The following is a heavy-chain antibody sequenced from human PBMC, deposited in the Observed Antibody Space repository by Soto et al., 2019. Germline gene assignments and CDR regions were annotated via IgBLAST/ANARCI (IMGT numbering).Heavy chain of an antibody. D-gene: IGHD3-16*01. CDR3: AMGVLPISSTSWFDP. CDR1: GFPFSTSN. J-gene: IGHJ5*02. V-gene: IGHV3-21*01. Sequence: EVQLVESGGGLVNPGGSLRLSCVVSGFPFSTSNMNWVRQAPGKGLEWVSFISRSSTYIYYADSVKGRFTISRDDAENSLFLQMNSLRAEDTAVYYCAMGVLPISSTSWFDPWGQGTLVTVSS. CDR2: ISRSSTYI.